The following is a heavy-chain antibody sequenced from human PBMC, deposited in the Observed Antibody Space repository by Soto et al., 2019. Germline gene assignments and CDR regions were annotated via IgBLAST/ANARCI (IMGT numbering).Heavy chain of an antibody. D-gene: IGHD3-3*01. J-gene: IGHJ6*01. CDR1: GFTFSSYW. CDR2: IKQDGSEK. V-gene: IGHV3-7*01. Sequence: EVQLVESGGGLVQPGGSLRLSCAASGFTFSSYWMSWVRQAPGKGLEWVANIKQDGSEKYYVDSVKGRFTISRDNAKNSLYLQMNSLRAEDTAVYYCAREIRFLEWLLATPDYYYYGMDVW. CDR3: AREIRFLEWLLATPDYYYYGMDV.